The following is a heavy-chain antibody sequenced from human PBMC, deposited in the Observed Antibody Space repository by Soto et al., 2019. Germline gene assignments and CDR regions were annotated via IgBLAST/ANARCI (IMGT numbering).Heavy chain of an antibody. CDR3: ARGDVVVVPATILSFDY. J-gene: IGHJ4*02. CDR1: GFTFSSYA. D-gene: IGHD2-2*01. V-gene: IGHV3-30-3*01. CDR2: ISYDESNK. Sequence: QVQLVESGGGAVQPGRSLRLSCAASGFTFSSYAMHWVRQAPGKGLGWVAMISYDESNKFYVDSVKGRFTISRDNTKDRLYLQMNSPRAEDTAVYYCARGDVVVVPATILSFDYWGQGTLVTVSS.